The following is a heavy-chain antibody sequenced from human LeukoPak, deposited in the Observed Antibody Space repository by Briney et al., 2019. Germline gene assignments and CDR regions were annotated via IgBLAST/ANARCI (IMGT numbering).Heavy chain of an antibody. V-gene: IGHV3-48*04. CDR1: GFTFSSYG. D-gene: IGHD1-26*01. CDR2: ITGSSSTI. CDR3: ARGDVAGELRGGSAY. Sequence: PGRSLRLSCAASGFTFSSYGMHWVRQAPGKGLEWVSYITGSSSTIYYADSVKGRFTISRDTAKNSLYLQMNSLRAEDTAVYYCARGDVAGELRGGSAYWGQGTLVTVSS. J-gene: IGHJ4*02.